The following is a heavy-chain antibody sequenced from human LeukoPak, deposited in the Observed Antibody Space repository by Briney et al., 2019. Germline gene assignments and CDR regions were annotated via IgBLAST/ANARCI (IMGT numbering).Heavy chain of an antibody. D-gene: IGHD3-22*01. CDR2: ISSSGSTM. J-gene: IGHJ4*02. CDR1: GFTFSDYY. V-gene: IGHV3-11*04. Sequence: GGSLRLSCAASGFTFSDYYMSWIRQAPGKGLEWVSYISSSGSTMYYADSVKGRFTISRDNSKNTLYLQMNSLRAEDTAVYYCARDLGYYDSSGILGYWGQGTLVTVSS. CDR3: ARDLGYYDSSGILGY.